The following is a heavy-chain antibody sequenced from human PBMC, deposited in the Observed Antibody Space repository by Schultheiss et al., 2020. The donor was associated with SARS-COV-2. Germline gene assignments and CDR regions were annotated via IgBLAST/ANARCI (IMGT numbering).Heavy chain of an antibody. CDR3: AGGLSRGYSYGYFAY. V-gene: IGHV3-30*03. J-gene: IGHJ4*02. D-gene: IGHD5-18*01. CDR1: GFTVSSYG. Sequence: GGSLRLSCAASGFTVSSYGMHWVRQAPGKGLEWVAVISYDGSNKYYADSVKGRFTISRDNSENTVYLQMNSLRAEDTAVYYCAGGLSRGYSYGYFAYWGQGTMVTVSS. CDR2: ISYDGSNK.